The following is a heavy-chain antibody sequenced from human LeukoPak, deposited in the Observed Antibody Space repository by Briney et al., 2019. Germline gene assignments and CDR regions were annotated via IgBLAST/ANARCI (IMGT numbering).Heavy chain of an antibody. CDR1: GYTFTSYY. V-gene: IGHV1-46*01. J-gene: IGHJ4*02. CDR3: ASPEGGYSYGYVY. Sequence: ASVKVSCKASGYTFTSYYIHWVRQAPGQGLEWMGIINPSGGSSSYAQKFQGRVTMTRDTSTNTVYMELSSLRSEDTAVYYCASPEGGYSYGYVYWGQGTLVTVSS. D-gene: IGHD5-18*01. CDR2: INPSGGSS.